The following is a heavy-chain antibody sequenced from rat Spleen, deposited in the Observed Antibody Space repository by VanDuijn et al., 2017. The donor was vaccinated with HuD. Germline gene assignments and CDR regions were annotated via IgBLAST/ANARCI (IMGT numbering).Heavy chain of an antibody. J-gene: IGHJ3*01. Sequence: VQLQESGPGLVKPSQSLSLTCSVTDYSITSSYGWSWIRRFPGNKLEWMGYIDGTGSTNYSPSLESRISITRDTSKNQFFLQVNSVTTEDTATYYCARWNNYAAHWGQGTLVTVSS. CDR2: IDGTGST. CDR3: ARWNNYAAH. CDR1: DYSITSSYG. V-gene: IGHV3-3*01. D-gene: IGHD1-10*01.